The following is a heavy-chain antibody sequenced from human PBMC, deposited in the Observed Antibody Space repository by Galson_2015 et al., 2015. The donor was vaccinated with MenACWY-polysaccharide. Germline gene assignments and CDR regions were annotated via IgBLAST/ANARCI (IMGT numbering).Heavy chain of an antibody. CDR3: AREEGIRPFLIKNYYDSSGHTRTLGY. CDR1: GYTFTGYY. CDR2: INPNSGGT. V-gene: IGHV1-2*06. Sequence: SVKVSCKASGYTFTGYYLHWVRQAPGQGPEWMGRINPNSGGTNYAQKLQGRVTMTRDTSMSTAYMELSRLRSDDTALYYCAREEGIRPFLIKNYYDSSGHTRTLGYWGQGSLVTVSS. J-gene: IGHJ4*02. D-gene: IGHD3-22*01.